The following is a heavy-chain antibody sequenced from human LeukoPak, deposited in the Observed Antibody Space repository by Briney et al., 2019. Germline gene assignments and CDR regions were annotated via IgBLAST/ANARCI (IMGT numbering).Heavy chain of an antibody. CDR3: EWFGERDAFDM. J-gene: IGHJ3*02. V-gene: IGHV3-53*01. CDR2: VFRGGTT. CDR1: GVTVSGNY. Sequence: PGGSLTLSCAASGVTVSGNYMSWARQAPGKGLKWVAAVFRGGTTFYADSVKGRFSLSIDNSKNTLFLQMNGLRVEDTAVYYCEWFGERDAFDMWGQGTMVSVSS. D-gene: IGHD3-10*01.